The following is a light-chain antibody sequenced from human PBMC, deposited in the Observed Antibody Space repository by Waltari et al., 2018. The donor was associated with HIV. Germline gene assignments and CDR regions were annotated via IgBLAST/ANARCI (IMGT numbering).Light chain of an antibody. CDR1: SSNIGAGSD. J-gene: IGLJ2*01. CDR3: QSYDSSLV. V-gene: IGLV1-40*01. CDR2: GDN. Sequence: QSVLTQPPSVSGAPGQRLTISCTGSSSNIGAGSDLHGYQQIAGAAPKLLIYGDNNRPSGVPDRFSGSKSGTSASLAITGLQAEDAADYYCQSYDSSLVFGGGTKLTV.